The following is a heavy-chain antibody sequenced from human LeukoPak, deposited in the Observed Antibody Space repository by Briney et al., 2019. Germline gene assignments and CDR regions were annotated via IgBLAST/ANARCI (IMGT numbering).Heavy chain of an antibody. J-gene: IGHJ6*02. Sequence: PGGSLRLSCAASGFTFCSYAMSWVRQAPGKGLEWVSAISGSGGSTYYADSVKGRFTISRDNSKNTLYLQMNSLRAEDTAVYYCAASGIAVAAFYYYGMDVWGQGTTVTVSS. CDR2: ISGSGGST. CDR1: GFTFCSYA. D-gene: IGHD6-19*01. CDR3: AASGIAVAAFYYYGMDV. V-gene: IGHV3-23*01.